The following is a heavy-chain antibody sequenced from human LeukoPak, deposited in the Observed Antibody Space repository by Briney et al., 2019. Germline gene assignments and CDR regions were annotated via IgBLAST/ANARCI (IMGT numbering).Heavy chain of an antibody. D-gene: IGHD2-8*01. CDR3: ARDNGEWRLNWFDH. CDR1: GFTSSSYG. V-gene: IGHV3-30*03. CDR2: ISYDGSNK. Sequence: GKSLRLSCVVSGFTSSSYGMHWVRQAPGKGLEWVAVISYDGSNKYYADSVKGRFTISRDNSKNTLYLQMNSLRAEDTAVYYCARDNGEWRLNWFDHWGQGTLVTVSS. J-gene: IGHJ5*02.